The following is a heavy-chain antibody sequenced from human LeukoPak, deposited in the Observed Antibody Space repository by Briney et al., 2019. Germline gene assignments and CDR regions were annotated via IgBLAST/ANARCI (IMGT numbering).Heavy chain of an antibody. V-gene: IGHV4-59*01. J-gene: IGHJ4*02. CDR3: VRGGIVGTTARIPLFDY. CDR2: IHYSGST. Sequence: ETLSLTCTVSGGSISSYYWSWVRQPPGKGLEWIGYIHYSGSTNYNPSLKSRVTMSVDTSKNQFSLKLSSVTAADTAVYYCVRGGIVGTTARIPLFDYWGQGTLVTVSS. D-gene: IGHD1-26*01. CDR1: GGSISSYY.